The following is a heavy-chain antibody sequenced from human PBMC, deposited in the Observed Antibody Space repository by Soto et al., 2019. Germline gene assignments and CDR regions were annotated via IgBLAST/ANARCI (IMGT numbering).Heavy chain of an antibody. J-gene: IGHJ5*02. CDR3: ARNIVEIDEYGSSWYHPYNWFVP. CDR2: TYYRSKWYN. Sequence: SQTLSLTCAISVDSVSSNSAAWNWIRQSPSRGLEWLGRTYYRSKWYNDYAVSVKSRITINPDTSKNQFSLQLNSVTPEDTAVYYCARNIVEIDEYGSSWYHPYNWFVPWGQGTLVTVSS. V-gene: IGHV6-1*01. D-gene: IGHD6-13*01. CDR1: VDSVSSNSAA.